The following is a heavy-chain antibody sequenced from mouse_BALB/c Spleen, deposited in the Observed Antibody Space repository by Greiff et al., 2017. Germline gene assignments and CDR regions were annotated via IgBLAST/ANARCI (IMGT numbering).Heavy chain of an antibody. Sequence: EVKLQESGPELVKPGASVKMSCKASGYTFTSYVMHWVKQKPGQGLEWIGYINPYNDGTKYNEKFKGKATLTSDKSSSTAYMELSSLTSEDSAVYYCARIPVTTVVGYYFDYWGQGTTLTVSS. CDR2: INPYNDGT. V-gene: IGHV1-14*01. CDR3: ARIPVTTVVGYYFDY. J-gene: IGHJ2*01. D-gene: IGHD1-1*01. CDR1: GYTFTSYV.